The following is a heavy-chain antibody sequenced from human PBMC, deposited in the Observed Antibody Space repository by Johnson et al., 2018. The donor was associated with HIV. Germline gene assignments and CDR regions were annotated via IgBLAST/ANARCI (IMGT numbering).Heavy chain of an antibody. CDR1: GFTFDDCG. CDR2: VKSKTDGGTT. V-gene: IGHV3-15*01. J-gene: IGHJ3*02. CDR3: TTVLRPKPLDAFDI. Sequence: VQLVESGGGVVRPGGSLRLSCAASGFTFDDCGMSWVRQGPGKGLEWVGRVKSKTDGGTTDYAAPVKGRFTISRDDSKNTLYLQMNSLKTEDTAVYYCTTVLRPKPLDAFDIWGQGTMVTVSS.